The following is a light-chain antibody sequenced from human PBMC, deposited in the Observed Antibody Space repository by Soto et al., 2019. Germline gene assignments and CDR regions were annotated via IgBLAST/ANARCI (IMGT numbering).Light chain of an antibody. CDR2: EVS. Sequence: QSVLTQPPSASGSPGQSVTISCTGTSNDVGSYNRVSWFQQPPGTAPKLIIYEVSNRPSGVPDRFSGSKSGNTASLTISGLQAEDETDYYCSIYTTSSGYVFGTGTKVTVL. CDR3: SIYTTSSGYV. J-gene: IGLJ1*01. CDR1: SNDVGSYNR. V-gene: IGLV2-18*01.